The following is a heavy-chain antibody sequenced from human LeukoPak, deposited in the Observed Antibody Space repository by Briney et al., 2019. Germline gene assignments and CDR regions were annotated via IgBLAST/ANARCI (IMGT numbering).Heavy chain of an antibody. CDR1: GYTFSSYG. CDR2: INTYNGNT. V-gene: IGHV1-18*01. CDR3: ASLKNYYDSSGYLVTDAFDI. D-gene: IGHD3-22*01. Sequence: VASVTVSCKASGYTFSSYGFSWVRQAPGQGLEWMGWINTYNGNTDYVQKFQGRVTMTTDTSTSTAYMELRSLKSDDTAVYYCASLKNYYDSSGYLVTDAFDIWGQGTMVTVSS. J-gene: IGHJ3*02.